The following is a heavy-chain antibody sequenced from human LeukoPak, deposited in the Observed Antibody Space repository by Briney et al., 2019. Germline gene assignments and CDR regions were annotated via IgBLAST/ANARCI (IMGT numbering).Heavy chain of an antibody. CDR3: ATFGSGSPDY. CDR1: GYTFTGYY. J-gene: IGHJ4*02. CDR2: INPISGGT. V-gene: IGHV1-2*02. D-gene: IGHD3-10*01. Sequence: GASVKVSCKASGYTFTGYYVHWVRQAPGQGLEWLGWINPISGGTNYAQKFQGRVTMTRDTSISTAYMELSSLRSDDTAVYYCATFGSGSPDYWGQGTQVTVSS.